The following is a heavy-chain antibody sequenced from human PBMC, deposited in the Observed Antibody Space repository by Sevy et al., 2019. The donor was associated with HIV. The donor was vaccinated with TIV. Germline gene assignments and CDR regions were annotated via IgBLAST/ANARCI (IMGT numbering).Heavy chain of an antibody. CDR3: TTEYYYDSSGYYPAPDY. CDR1: GFTFSNAW. J-gene: IGHJ4*02. CDR2: IKRKTDGGTT. V-gene: IGHV3-15*01. D-gene: IGHD3-22*01. Sequence: GESLKISCAASGFTFSNAWMSWVRQAPGKGLEWVGRIKRKTDGGTTDYAAPVKGRFTISRDDSKNTQYLQMNSLKTEDTAVYYCTTEYYYDSSGYYPAPDYWGQGTLVTVSS.